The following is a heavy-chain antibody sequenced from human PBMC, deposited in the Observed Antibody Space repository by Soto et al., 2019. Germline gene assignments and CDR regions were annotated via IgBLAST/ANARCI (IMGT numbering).Heavy chain of an antibody. D-gene: IGHD6-6*01. CDR2: TNPNSGNT. Sequence: ASVKVSCKASGYTFTSYDINWVRQATGQGLEWMGWTNPNSGNTGYAQKFQGRVTMTRNTSISTAYMELSSLRSEDTAVYYCARESQGGYSRSYISWGQGTLVTVSS. CDR3: ARESQGGYSRSYIS. J-gene: IGHJ5*02. CDR1: GYTFTSYD. V-gene: IGHV1-8*01.